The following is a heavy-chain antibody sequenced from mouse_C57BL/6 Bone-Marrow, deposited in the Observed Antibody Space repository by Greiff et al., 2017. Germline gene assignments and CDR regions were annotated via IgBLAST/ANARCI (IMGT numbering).Heavy chain of an antibody. CDR1: GFTFTDYY. J-gene: IGHJ2*01. CDR2: IRNKANGYTT. Sequence: DVMLVESGGGLVQPGGSLSLSCAASGFTFTDYYMSWVRQPPGKALEWLGFIRNKANGYTTEYSATVKGRFTISRDNSQSILYLQMNDLRAEDMATYYCARSPPSYFDYWGQGTTLTVSS. V-gene: IGHV7-3*01. CDR3: ARSPPSYFDY.